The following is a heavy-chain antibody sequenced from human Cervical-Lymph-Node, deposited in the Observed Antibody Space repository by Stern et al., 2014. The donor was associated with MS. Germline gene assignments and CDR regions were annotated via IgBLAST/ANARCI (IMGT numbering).Heavy chain of an antibody. CDR1: GDTFKNYA. CDR2: IVPIFGTS. Sequence: QVQLVQSGAEVKKPGSSVRLSCKTSGDTFKNYAISWVRQAHGQGLDWMGGIVPIFGTSTYARDFRGRLTLTADKATNTIYMTLTSLRFDDTAKYFCARENSSSAHPFDTWGQGTLVTVSS. CDR3: ARENSSSAHPFDT. V-gene: IGHV1-69*14. D-gene: IGHD2-2*01. J-gene: IGHJ4*02.